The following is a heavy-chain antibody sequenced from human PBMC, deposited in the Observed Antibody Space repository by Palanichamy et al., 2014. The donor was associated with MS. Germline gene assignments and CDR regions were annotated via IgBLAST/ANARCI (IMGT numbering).Heavy chain of an antibody. D-gene: IGHD6-6*01. Sequence: EVQLVESGEAWSSLGGPVRLSCEVSGFTFSNYWMSWVRQAPGKGLEWVANINQDGSVKYYVDSVKGRFTISRDNAKNSQYLQMNNLRAEDTAVYYCARVGYSSSSNDYWGQGTLVTVSS. V-gene: IGHV3-7*03. CDR3: ARVGYSSSSNDY. CDR2: INQDGSVK. J-gene: IGHJ4*02. CDR1: GFTFSNYW.